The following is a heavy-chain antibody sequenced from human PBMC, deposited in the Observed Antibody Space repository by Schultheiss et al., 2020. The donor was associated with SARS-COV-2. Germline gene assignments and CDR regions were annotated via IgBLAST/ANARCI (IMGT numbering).Heavy chain of an antibody. D-gene: IGHD6-13*01. CDR2: IIPILVIA. CDR1: GGTFSSYA. V-gene: IGHV1-69*04. J-gene: IGHJ6*02. CDR3: ASPVGHIAAAGTGPMDV. Sequence: SVKVSCKASGGTFSSYAISWVRQAPGQGLEWMGRIIPILVIANYAQKFQGRVTITADKSTSTAYMELSSLRSEDTAVYYCASPVGHIAAAGTGPMDVWGQGTTVTVSS.